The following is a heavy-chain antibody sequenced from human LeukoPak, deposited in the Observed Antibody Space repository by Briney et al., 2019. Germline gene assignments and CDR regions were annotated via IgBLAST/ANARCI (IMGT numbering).Heavy chain of an antibody. J-gene: IGHJ4*02. Sequence: SETLSLTCTVSGGSISGYYWSWIRRPPGKGLEWIGEINDSGSTNYNPSLKSRVTISVDTSKNQFSLKLSSVTAADTAVYYCASTYSGSYPTTPTFDYWGQGTLVTVSS. CDR1: GGSISGYY. V-gene: IGHV4-34*01. CDR3: ASTYSGSYPTTPTFDY. D-gene: IGHD1-26*01. CDR2: INDSGST.